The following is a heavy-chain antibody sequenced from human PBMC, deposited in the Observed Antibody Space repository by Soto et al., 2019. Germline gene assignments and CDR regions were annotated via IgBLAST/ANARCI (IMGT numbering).Heavy chain of an antibody. CDR2: IIPIFGTA. CDR1: GGTFSRYA. Sequence: SVKVSCKASGGTFSRYAISWVRQAPGQGLEWMGGIIPIFGTANYAQKFQGRVTITADESTSTAYMELSSLRSEDTAVYYCASGAAGRYDYYCYDMDVWGQGTTVTVSS. D-gene: IGHD6-13*01. V-gene: IGHV1-69*13. CDR3: ASGAAGRYDYYCYDMDV. J-gene: IGHJ6*02.